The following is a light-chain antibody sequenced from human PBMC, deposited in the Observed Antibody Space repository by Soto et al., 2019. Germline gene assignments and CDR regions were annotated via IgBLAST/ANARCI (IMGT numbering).Light chain of an antibody. CDR1: SSNIGAGYD. CDR3: QSYDSSLSGHVV. V-gene: IGLV1-40*01. Sequence: QPVLTQPPSVSGAPGQRVTISCTGSSSNIGAGYDVHWYQQLPGTAPKLLIYGNNNRPSGVPDRFSGSKSGTSASLAITGLQAADEADYYCQSYDSSLSGHVVFGGGTKLTVL. J-gene: IGLJ2*01. CDR2: GNN.